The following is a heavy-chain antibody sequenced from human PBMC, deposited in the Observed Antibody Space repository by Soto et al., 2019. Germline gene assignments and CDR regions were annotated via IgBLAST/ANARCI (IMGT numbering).Heavy chain of an antibody. D-gene: IGHD3-22*01. J-gene: IGHJ4*02. CDR3: DFAYYYDSSGTFYY. CDR1: GGSISSYY. CDR2: IYYSGST. V-gene: IGHV4-59*01. Sequence: SETLSLTCTVSGGSISSYYWSWIRQPPGKGLEWIGYIYYSGSTNYNPSLKSRVTISVDTSKNQFSLKLSSVTAADTDVYYGDFAYYYDSSGTFYYCGQGSLVTVSS.